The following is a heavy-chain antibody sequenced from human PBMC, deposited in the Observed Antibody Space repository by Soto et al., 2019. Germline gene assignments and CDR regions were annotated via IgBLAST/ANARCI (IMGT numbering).Heavy chain of an antibody. V-gene: IGHV6-1*01. D-gene: IGHD3-22*01. CDR1: GDSVSSNTVA. CDR2: TYNRSKWYD. J-gene: IGHJ3*02. Sequence: SQPLSLTCAISGDSVSSNTVAWNWIRQSPSRGLEWLGRTYNRSKWYDDYADSVKGRFTISRDNSKNTQYLQMNSLRAEDPAVYFCARDQARNFDSSGYYAWYPPPRYAFDIWGQGTMVTVSS. CDR3: ARDQARNFDSSGYYAWYPPPRYAFDI.